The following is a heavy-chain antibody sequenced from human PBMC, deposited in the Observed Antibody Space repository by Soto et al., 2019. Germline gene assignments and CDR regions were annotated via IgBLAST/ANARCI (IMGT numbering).Heavy chain of an antibody. V-gene: IGHV1-69*13. CDR1: GGTFSSYA. J-gene: IGHJ5*02. CDR2: IIPIFGTA. Sequence: ASVKVSCKASGGTFSSYAISWVRQAPGQGLEWMGGIIPIFGTANYAQKFQGRVTITADESTSTAYMELSSLRSEDTAVYYCARASWPQNWFDPWGQGTLVTVSS. CDR3: ARASWPQNWFDP.